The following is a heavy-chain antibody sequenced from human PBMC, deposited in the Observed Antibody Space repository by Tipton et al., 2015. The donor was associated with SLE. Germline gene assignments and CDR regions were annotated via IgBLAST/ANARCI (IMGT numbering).Heavy chain of an antibody. CDR2: ISYDGSNK. CDR3: ARSLSWDSSCDY. D-gene: IGHD6-6*01. Sequence: SLRLSCAASGFTFSSYAMHWVRQAPGKGLEWVAVISYDGSNKYYADSVKGRFTISRDNSKNTLYLQMNSLRAEDTAVYYCARSLSWDSSCDYWGQGTLVPVSS. CDR1: GFTFSSYA. V-gene: IGHV3-30-3*01. J-gene: IGHJ4*02.